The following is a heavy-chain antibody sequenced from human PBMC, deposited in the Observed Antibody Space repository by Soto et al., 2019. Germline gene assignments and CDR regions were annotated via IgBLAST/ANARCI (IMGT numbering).Heavy chain of an antibody. D-gene: IGHD3-22*01. Sequence: QVQLVQSGAEVKKPGSSVKVSCKASGGTFSRNTISWVRQAPGQGLEWMGGIMPIFGSANYAQKFHGRVTITADENTRTVYMELSRLRSEDTAVYYCARQFDSDTTGYYYAYWGQGTLVTVSS. CDR3: ARQFDSDTTGYYYAY. V-gene: IGHV1-69*01. J-gene: IGHJ4*02. CDR1: GGTFSRNT. CDR2: IMPIFGSA.